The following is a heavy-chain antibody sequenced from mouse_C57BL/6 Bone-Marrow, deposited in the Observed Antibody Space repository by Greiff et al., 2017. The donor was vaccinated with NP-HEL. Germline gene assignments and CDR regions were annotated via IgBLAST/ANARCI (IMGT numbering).Heavy chain of an antibody. D-gene: IGHD1-3*01. CDR3: ARELWTYFDY. Sequence: VQLQQSGPELVKPGASVTISCQASGYSFTDYNMNWVKPSNGKSLEWIGVINPNYGTTSSNQKFKGKATLTVDQSSRTAYMQLNSLTSEDSAVYYCARELWTYFDYWGQGTTLTVSS. V-gene: IGHV1-39*01. CDR1: GYSFTDYN. CDR2: INPNYGTT. J-gene: IGHJ2*01.